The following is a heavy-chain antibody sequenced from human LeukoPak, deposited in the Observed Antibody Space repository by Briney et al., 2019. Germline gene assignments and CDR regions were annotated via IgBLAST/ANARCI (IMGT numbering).Heavy chain of an antibody. CDR3: ARRSPSYYFDY. CDR2: ISSSVGNK. J-gene: IGHJ4*02. V-gene: IGHV3-11*04. Sequence: GGSLRLSCAASGFSFSDYYMSWIRQAPGKGLEWVSYISSSVGNKYYADSVKGRFTLSRDNAKNSLYLQMNSLRAEDTAVYYCARRSPSYYFDYWGQGTLVTVSS. CDR1: GFSFSDYY.